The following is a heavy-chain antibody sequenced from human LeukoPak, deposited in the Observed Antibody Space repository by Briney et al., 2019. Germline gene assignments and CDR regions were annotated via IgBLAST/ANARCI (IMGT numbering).Heavy chain of an antibody. CDR2: IYHSGST. J-gene: IGHJ4*02. D-gene: IGHD2-2*01. CDR3: ARVRGYCSSTICYRYYFDY. V-gene: IGHV4-38-2*02. Sequence: SETLSLTCTVSGYSISSGYYWGWIRQPPGKGLEWIGTIYHSGSTYYNPSLKGRVTLSVDTSKNQFSLKLTSVTAADTAVYYCARVRGYCSSTICYRYYFDYWGQGTLVTVSS. CDR1: GYSISSGYY.